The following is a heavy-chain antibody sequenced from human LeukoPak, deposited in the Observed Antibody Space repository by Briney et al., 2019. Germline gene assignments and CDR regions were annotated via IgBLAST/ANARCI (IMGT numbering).Heavy chain of an antibody. J-gene: IGHJ3*01. V-gene: IGHV3-11*05. CDR3: ARVKGVYAFDF. CDR1: GFTFSDYY. D-gene: IGHD2-8*01. CDR2: ISNSGSHT. Sequence: KPGGSLRLSCAASGFTFSDYYMGWIRQAPGKGLEWVSYISNSGSHTKYADSVKGRFTISRDNAKNSLFLEVNSLRAEDTAVYYCARVKGVYAFDFWGQGTMVTVSS.